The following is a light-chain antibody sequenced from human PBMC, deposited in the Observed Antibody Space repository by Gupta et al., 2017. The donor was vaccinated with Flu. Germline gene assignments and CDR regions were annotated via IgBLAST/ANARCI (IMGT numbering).Light chain of an antibody. Sequence: EIVLTQSPATLSLSPGERATLSCRASQGVSSFLAWYQQKPGQAPRLLIYDASNRATGIPARFSGSGSGTDFTLTISSLQPEDFALYYFQQLGTWWSFGQGTKVEIK. CDR3: QQLGTWWS. CDR1: QGVSSF. J-gene: IGKJ1*01. V-gene: IGKV3-11*01. CDR2: DAS.